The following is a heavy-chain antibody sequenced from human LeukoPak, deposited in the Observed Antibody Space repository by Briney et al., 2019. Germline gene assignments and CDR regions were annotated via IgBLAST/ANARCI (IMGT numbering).Heavy chain of an antibody. CDR1: GFIFTTYG. CDR2: IWSDGSRK. Sequence: GTSLRLSCAASGFIFTTYGFHWVRQAPGKGLEWVAVIWSDGSRKFYTDSVKGRFTISRDNSENTLYLQMSSLRVEDTAVYYCTRGQTTYYDYWGQGTLVTVSS. J-gene: IGHJ4*02. V-gene: IGHV3-33*08. CDR3: TRGQTTYYDY. D-gene: IGHD1-7*01.